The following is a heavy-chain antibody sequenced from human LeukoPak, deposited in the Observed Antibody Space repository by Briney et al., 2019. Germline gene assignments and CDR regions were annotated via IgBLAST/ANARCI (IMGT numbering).Heavy chain of an antibody. CDR1: GFTFNNYG. CDR3: ASDRGGWTF. Sequence: GGSLRLSCAASGFTFNNYGMHWVRQVPGKGLEWVAFIRYHGSDKYYTDSVKGRFSISRDNAKNTVYLQMNSLRVEDTAVYYCASDRGGWTFWGQGTMVTVSS. D-gene: IGHD3/OR15-3a*01. CDR2: IRYHGSDK. V-gene: IGHV3-30*02. J-gene: IGHJ3*01.